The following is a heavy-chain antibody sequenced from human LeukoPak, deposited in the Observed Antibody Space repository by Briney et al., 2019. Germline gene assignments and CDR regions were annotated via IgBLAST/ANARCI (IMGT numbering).Heavy chain of an antibody. CDR2: INQEGSEK. J-gene: IGHJ4*02. CDR3: AREGPPYCSSTSCYYPYFDY. Sequence: GGSLRLSCAASGFTFSSYWMSWVRQAPGKGLEWVANINQEGSEKYYVDSVRGRFTISRDNTKNSLYLQMNSLRAEDTAVYYCAREGPPYCSSTSCYYPYFDYWGQGTLVTVSS. D-gene: IGHD2-2*01. CDR1: GFTFSSYW. V-gene: IGHV3-7*01.